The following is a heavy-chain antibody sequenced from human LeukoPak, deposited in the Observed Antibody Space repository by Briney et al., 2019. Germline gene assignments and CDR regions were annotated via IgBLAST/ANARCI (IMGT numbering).Heavy chain of an antibody. CDR3: ARDQSVEQQPQV. V-gene: IGHV3-23*01. D-gene: IGHD6-13*01. CDR2: IGGSGGST. Sequence: GGSLRLSCAASGFTFSSYGMSWVRQAPGKGLEWVSGIGGSGGSTYYADSVKGRFTISRDNSKNTLYLQMNSLRAEDTAVYYCARDQSVEQQPQVWGKGTTVTVSS. CDR1: GFTFSSYG. J-gene: IGHJ6*04.